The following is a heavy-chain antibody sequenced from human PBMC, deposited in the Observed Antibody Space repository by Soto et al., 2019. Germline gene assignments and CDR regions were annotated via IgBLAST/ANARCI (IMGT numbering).Heavy chain of an antibody. D-gene: IGHD3-22*01. CDR2: ISSSRSTI. V-gene: IGHV3-48*03. CDR1: GFTFSSYE. Sequence: GGSLRRPWAASGFTFSSYEMNWVRQAPGKGLEWVSYISSSRSTIYYADSVKGRFTISRDNAKNSLYLQMNSLRAADTAVYYCATGTLTMIYYFDYWGQGTLVTVSS. J-gene: IGHJ4*02. CDR3: ATGTLTMIYYFDY.